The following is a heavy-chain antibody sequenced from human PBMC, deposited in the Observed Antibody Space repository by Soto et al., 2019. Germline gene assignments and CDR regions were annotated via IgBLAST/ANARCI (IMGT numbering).Heavy chain of an antibody. Sequence: QVQLVQSGAEVKTPGSSVKVSCKASGGTFNSFSIDWVRQAPGQGLEWMGGIIPMSGRPNYAQRFQGRVIFSADKSTNTVYMEVNRLTYEDTAVYYCTRRGRESANWFDPWGQGTRVTVSS. J-gene: IGHJ5*02. CDR3: TRRGRESANWFDP. CDR2: IIPMSGRP. V-gene: IGHV1-69*06. CDR1: GGTFNSFS.